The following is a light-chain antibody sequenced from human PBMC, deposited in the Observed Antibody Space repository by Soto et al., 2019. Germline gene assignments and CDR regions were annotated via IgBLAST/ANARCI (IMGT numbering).Light chain of an antibody. CDR2: AAS. J-gene: IGKJ1*01. CDR3: QQSYSTPQT. V-gene: IGKV1-39*01. Sequence: IQVTLSPSSLSASVGDRVTITCRARQGMSSYLNWYPKKIGKEHKLLISAASSLQSGVTSTFSGSGSGTDFTLTISSLQTEDFATYYRQQSYSTPQTFGQGTQVDLK. CDR1: QGMSSY.